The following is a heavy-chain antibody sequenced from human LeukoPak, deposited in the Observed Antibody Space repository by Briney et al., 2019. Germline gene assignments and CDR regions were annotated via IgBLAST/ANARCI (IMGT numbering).Heavy chain of an antibody. J-gene: IGHJ4*02. D-gene: IGHD5-18*01. CDR3: ASSRIQLWLLDVDY. CDR2: IKQDGSEK. CDR1: GFTFSSYW. Sequence: GGPLRLSCAASGFTFSSYWMSWVRQAPGKGLEWVANIKQDGSEKYYVDSVKGRFTISRDNAKNSLYLQMNSLRAEDTAVYYCASSRIQLWLLDVDYWGQGTLVTVSS. V-gene: IGHV3-7*01.